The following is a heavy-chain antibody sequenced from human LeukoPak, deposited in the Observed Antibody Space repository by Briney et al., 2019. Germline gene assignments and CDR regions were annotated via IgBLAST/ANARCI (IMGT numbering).Heavy chain of an antibody. V-gene: IGHV3-74*01. CDR3: VRDLREADH. Sequence: GGSLRLSCVASGFTFSAYCMPWVRQGPEKGLEWVSRICPDGSVVNHADSVKGRFTTSRDNAKNTVFLQMNSLRVDVTAVYYCVRDLREADHWGLGTLVTVSS. D-gene: IGHD3-10*01. J-gene: IGHJ4*02. CDR1: GFTFSAYC. CDR2: ICPDGSVV.